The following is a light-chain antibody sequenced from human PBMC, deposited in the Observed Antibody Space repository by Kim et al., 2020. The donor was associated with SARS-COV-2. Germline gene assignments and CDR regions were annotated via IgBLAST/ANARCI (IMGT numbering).Light chain of an antibody. CDR1: QGLVHSDGNTY. Sequence: DTVLTQSPLSLPVTLGQPASISCRSSQGLVHSDGNTYLNWFHQRPGQSPRRLIYKVSNRDSGVPDRFSGSGSGTDFTLKISRVEAEDVGVYYCMQGIHPITFGQGTRLEIK. V-gene: IGKV2-30*02. J-gene: IGKJ5*01. CDR3: MQGIHPIT. CDR2: KVS.